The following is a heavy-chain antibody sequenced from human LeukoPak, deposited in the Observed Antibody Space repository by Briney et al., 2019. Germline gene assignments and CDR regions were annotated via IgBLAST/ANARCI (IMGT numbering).Heavy chain of an antibody. D-gene: IGHD3-22*01. Sequence: GGSLRLSCAASGFTFSTHGMHWIRQSPGKGLEWVAVIPYDGSDKYYADSVKGRFTISRDNSKNTLYLQVNSLRTEDTAVYYCAKDLTAQPMIDYWGQGTLVTVSS. CDR3: AKDLTAQPMIDY. V-gene: IGHV3-30*18. J-gene: IGHJ4*02. CDR2: IPYDGSDK. CDR1: GFTFSTHG.